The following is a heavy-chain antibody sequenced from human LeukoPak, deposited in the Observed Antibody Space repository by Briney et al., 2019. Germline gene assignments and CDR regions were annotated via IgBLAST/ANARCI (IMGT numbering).Heavy chain of an antibody. V-gene: IGHV3-21*01. CDR2: ISSSSLYI. CDR3: ASSRGYNNGYRALELPPSPID. J-gene: IGHJ4*02. Sequence: GGSLRLSCAASGFTFSSYEMNWVRQAPGKGLEWVSSISSSSLYIYYADSVKGRCTISRENAKNSLYLQMNSLRAEDTAVYYCASSRGYNNGYRALELPPSPIDWGQGTLVTVSS. D-gene: IGHD5-18*01. CDR1: GFTFSSYE.